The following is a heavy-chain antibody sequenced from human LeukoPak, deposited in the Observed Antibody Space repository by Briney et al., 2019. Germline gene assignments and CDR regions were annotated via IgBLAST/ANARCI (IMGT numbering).Heavy chain of an antibody. Sequence: PSETLSLTCTVSGASISTYYWSWIRQPPGKGLEWIGYISYTGSTNYNPSLKSRVTISVDTSKNQVSLKLSSVTAADTAVYYCARGLGAYRGNNFLNWFDPWGQGTLVTVSS. CDR2: ISYTGST. D-gene: IGHD5-12*01. CDR1: GASISTYY. J-gene: IGHJ5*02. V-gene: IGHV4-59*01. CDR3: ARGLGAYRGNNFLNWFDP.